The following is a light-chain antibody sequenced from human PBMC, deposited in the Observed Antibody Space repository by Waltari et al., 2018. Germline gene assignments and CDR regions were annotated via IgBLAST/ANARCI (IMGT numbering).Light chain of an antibody. CDR1: QCVSTN. Sequence: EIVMTQSPATLSVSPGERATLSCRASQCVSTNLAWYQQKPGQAPRLLIYAASTRATGIPARFSGSGSGTEFTLTISSLQSEDFAVYHCQQYYNWPPAFTFGPGTRVDIK. CDR3: QQYYNWPPAFT. CDR2: AAS. V-gene: IGKV3-15*01. J-gene: IGKJ3*01.